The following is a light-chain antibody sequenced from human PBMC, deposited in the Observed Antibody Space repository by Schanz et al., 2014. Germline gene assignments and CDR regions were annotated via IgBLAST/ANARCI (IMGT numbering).Light chain of an antibody. CDR1: SSDVGGYNF. Sequence: QSALTQPASVSGSPGQSITISCTGTSSDVGGYNFVSWYQQHPGKAPKVIIYDVSNRPSGVSNRFSGSKSGNTASLTISGLQAEDEADYYCSSYTSISTLNYVFGSGTKLTVL. V-gene: IGLV2-14*03. CDR3: SSYTSISTLNYV. CDR2: DVS. J-gene: IGLJ1*01.